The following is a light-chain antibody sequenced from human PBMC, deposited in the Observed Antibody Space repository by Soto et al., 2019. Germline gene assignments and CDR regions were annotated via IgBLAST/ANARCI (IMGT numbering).Light chain of an antibody. CDR3: QQTYSTLP. CDR2: AAS. J-gene: IGKJ4*01. CDR1: QNIYIN. V-gene: IGKV1-39*01. Sequence: DIQMTQTPLSLSAFVGDRVTMTCRASQNIYINLNWYQQKPGKAPQLLIYAASTLQSGVPSRFSGNGSRTDFTLAISSLQPEDSATYYCQQTYSTLPFGGGTKVQI.